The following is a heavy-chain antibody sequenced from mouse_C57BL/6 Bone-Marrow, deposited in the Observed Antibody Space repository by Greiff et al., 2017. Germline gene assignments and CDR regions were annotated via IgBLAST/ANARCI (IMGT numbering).Heavy chain of an antibody. CDR3: ARCPYYDGSSPFAY. CDR2: IHPNSGST. J-gene: IGHJ3*01. D-gene: IGHD1-1*01. Sequence: VQLQQPGAELVKPGASVKLSCKASGYTFTSYWMHWVKQRPGQGLEWIGMIHPNSGSTNYNEKFKSKATLTVDKSSSTAYMQLSSLTSEDSAVXYCARCPYYDGSSPFAYWGQGTLVTVSA. V-gene: IGHV1-64*01. CDR1: GYTFTSYW.